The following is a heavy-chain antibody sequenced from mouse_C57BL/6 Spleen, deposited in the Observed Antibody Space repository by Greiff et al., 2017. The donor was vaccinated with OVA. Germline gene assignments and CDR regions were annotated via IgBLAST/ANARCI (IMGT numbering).Heavy chain of an antibody. CDR2: IDPGNGDT. V-gene: IGHV14-4*01. CDR3: TTGAYGFAY. CDR1: GFNIKDDY. J-gene: IGHJ3*01. Sequence: EVQLQQSGAELVRPGASVKLSCTASGFNIKDDYMHWVKQRPEQGLEWIGWIDPGNGDTEYASKFQGKATITADTSSNTAYLQLSSLTSEDTAVYYCTTGAYGFAYWGQGTLVTVSA.